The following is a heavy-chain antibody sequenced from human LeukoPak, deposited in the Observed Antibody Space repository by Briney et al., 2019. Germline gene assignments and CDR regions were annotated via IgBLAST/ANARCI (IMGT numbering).Heavy chain of an antibody. J-gene: IGHJ4*02. CDR3: ARDVCSGGACYAVDS. D-gene: IGHD2-15*01. CDR1: GFTFSSYE. CDR2: ISRSGGTI. V-gene: IGHV3-48*03. Sequence: PGGSLRLSCVASGFTFSSYEMIWVRQAPGKGLEWIAYISRSGGTINYAESVKGRFTISRGNAKNLLYLQMNSLRAEDTAVYYCARDVCSGGACYAVDSWGQGTLVTVSS.